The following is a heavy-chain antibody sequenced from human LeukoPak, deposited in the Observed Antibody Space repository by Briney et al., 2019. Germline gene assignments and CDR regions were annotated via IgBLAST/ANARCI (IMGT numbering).Heavy chain of an antibody. CDR1: GDSISRSLYY. D-gene: IGHD4-23*01. CDR2: IYYGGST. CDR3: ARSYGGHSVCDAFDI. V-gene: IGHV4-39*01. Sequence: SETLSLTCTVSGDSISRSLYYWGWIRQPPGKGLEWIGTIYYGGSTYYNPSLKSRVTISVDTSKNQFSLKLTSVTAAATAAYYCARSYGGHSVCDAFDIWGQGTMVTVSS. J-gene: IGHJ3*02.